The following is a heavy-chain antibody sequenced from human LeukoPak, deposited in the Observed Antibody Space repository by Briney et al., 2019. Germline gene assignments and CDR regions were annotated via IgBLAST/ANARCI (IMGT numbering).Heavy chain of an antibody. D-gene: IGHD1-1*01. V-gene: IGHV3-9*01. Sequence: GGSLRLSCAASGFTFDDYAMHWVRQAPGKGLEWVSGISWNSGSIGYADSVKGRFTISRDNAKNSLYLQMNSLRAEDTALYYCARDKNWSGAFDIWGQGTMVTVSS. CDR1: GFTFDDYA. CDR3: ARDKNWSGAFDI. J-gene: IGHJ3*02. CDR2: ISWNSGSI.